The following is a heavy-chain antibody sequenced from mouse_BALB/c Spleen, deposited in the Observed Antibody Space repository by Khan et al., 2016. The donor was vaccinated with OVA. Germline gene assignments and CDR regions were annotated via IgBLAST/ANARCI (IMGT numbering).Heavy chain of an antibody. CDR2: ILPGSGSN. CDR1: GYTFSSYW. CDR3: ARGNYYGSSSWFGY. J-gene: IGHJ3*01. V-gene: IGHV1-9*01. Sequence: QVQLQQSGAELMKPGASEKISCKATGYTFSSYWIEWVKQRPGHGLEWIGEILPGSGSNNYNEKFKGKATFTADTSSNTAYMQLSSLTSEDSAVYYCARGNYYGSSSWFGYWGQGTLVTVS. D-gene: IGHD1-1*01.